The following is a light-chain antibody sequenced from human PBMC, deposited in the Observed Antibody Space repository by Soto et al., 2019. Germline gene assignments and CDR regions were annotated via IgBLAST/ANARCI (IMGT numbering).Light chain of an antibody. CDR1: QSVSSSY. V-gene: IGKV3-15*01. J-gene: IGKJ1*01. CDR3: QQYNNWPRT. CDR2: GTS. Sequence: IVLTQSPGTLSLSPGERATLSCRASQSVSSSYLAWYQQKPGQAPRLLIYGTSTRATGIPARFSGSGSGTDFTLTISSLQFEDFAVYYCQQYNNWPRTFGQGTKVDIK.